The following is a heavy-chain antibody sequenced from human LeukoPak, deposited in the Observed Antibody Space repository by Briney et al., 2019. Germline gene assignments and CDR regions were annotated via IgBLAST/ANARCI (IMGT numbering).Heavy chain of an antibody. V-gene: IGHV4-30-4*08. D-gene: IGHD3-10*01. CDR1: GGSISSGDYY. CDR3: ARALLWFVQKRYYFDY. CDR2: IYYSGST. J-gene: IGHJ4*02. Sequence: SETLSLTCTVSGGSISSGDYYWSWIRQPPGKGLEWIGYIYYSGSTYYNPSLKSRVTISVDTSKNQFSLKLSSVTAADTAVYYCARALLWFVQKRYYFDYWGQGTLVTVSS.